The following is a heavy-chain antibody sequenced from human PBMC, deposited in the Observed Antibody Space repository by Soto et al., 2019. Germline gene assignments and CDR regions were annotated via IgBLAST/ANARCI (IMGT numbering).Heavy chain of an antibody. CDR3: AKDFYPHSSGWTLDY. D-gene: IGHD6-25*01. CDR2: MSGSGGGT. J-gene: IGHJ4*02. CDR1: GFTFSSYA. V-gene: IGHV3-23*01. Sequence: AGGSLRLSCAASGFTFSSYAMSWVRQDPGKGLEWVSVMSGSGGGTYYADSVKGRFTISRDNSKNTLYLQMNSLRAEDTAVYFCAKDFYPHSSGWTLDYWGQGTLVTVSS.